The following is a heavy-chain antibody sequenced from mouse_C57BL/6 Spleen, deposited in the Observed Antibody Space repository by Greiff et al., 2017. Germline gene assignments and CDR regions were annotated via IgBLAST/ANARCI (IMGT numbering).Heavy chain of an antibody. D-gene: IGHD2-2*01. Sequence: EVNVVESGGGLVKPGGSLKLSCAASGFTFSDYGMHWVRQAPEKGLEWVAYISSGSSTISYADTVKGRFTISSDNAKNTLFLQMTSLRAEDTAIYYGARCGYYGYFDVWGTGTTVTVSS. J-gene: IGHJ1*03. CDR1: GFTFSDYG. CDR2: ISSGSSTI. V-gene: IGHV5-17*01. CDR3: ARCGYYGYFDV.